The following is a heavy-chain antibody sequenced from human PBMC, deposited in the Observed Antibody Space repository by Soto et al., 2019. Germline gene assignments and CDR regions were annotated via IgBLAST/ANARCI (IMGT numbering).Heavy chain of an antibody. CDR1: GSISTTTP. CDR2: ISGRGTNT. J-gene: IGHJ4*02. CDR3: ATSFRYFDN. Sequence: HPGGSLRLSCAASGSISTTTPLSWVRQAPGKGLEWVSTISGRGTNTYYADSVKGRFIISRDNLMNTVNLQMNGLGVEDTAIYYCATSFRYFDNWGQGTRVTVSS. V-gene: IGHV3-23*01.